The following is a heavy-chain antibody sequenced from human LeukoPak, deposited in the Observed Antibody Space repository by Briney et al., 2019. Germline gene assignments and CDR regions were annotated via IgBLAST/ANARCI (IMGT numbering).Heavy chain of an antibody. J-gene: IGHJ1*01. CDR2: INPNSGGT. CDR1: GYTFTGYY. V-gene: IGHV1-2*02. D-gene: IGHD3-22*01. Sequence: GASVKVSCKASGYTFTGYYMHWVRQAPGQGFDWMGWINPNSGGTNYAQKFQGRVTMTRDTSISTAYMELSRLRSDDTAVYYCARRDSNYYDSSGYQHWGQGTLVTVSS. CDR3: ARRDSNYYDSSGYQH.